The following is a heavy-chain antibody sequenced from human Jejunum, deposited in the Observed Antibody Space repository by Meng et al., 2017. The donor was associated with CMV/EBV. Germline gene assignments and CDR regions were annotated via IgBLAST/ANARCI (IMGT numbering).Heavy chain of an antibody. CDR2: INGDGSSI. CDR3: ARKGYDFAAAFDV. CDR1: GFTLSSYW. V-gene: IGHV3-74*01. D-gene: IGHD5-12*01. Sequence: SGFTLSSYWMHWVRQAPGKGLVWVSRINGDGSSISYADPVKGRFTISRDNAKNTLFLQMNSLRAEDTAIYYCARKGYDFAAAFDVWGQGAMVTVSS. J-gene: IGHJ3*01.